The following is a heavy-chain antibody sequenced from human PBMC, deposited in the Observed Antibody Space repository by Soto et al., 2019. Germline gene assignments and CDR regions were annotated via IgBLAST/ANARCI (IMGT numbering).Heavy chain of an antibody. Sequence: EVELVESGGGLVQPGGSLRLSCAASGFTFSSSWMYWVRQAPGKGLVWVSRITGDGATTNYAESVKGRFTISRDNAKNPLYLQMNSLRAEDAAVYYCTRGLGAESKWGQGTLVTVSS. J-gene: IGHJ4*02. CDR2: ITGDGATT. CDR1: GFTFSSSW. CDR3: TRGLGAESK. V-gene: IGHV3-74*01.